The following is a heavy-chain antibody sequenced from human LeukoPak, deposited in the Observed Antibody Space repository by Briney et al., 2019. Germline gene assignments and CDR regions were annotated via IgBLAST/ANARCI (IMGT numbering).Heavy chain of an antibody. D-gene: IGHD3-22*01. CDR2: INHSGST. V-gene: IGHV4-34*01. CDR3: ARRTPRNYYPLYYYMDV. J-gene: IGHJ6*03. Sequence: PSETLSLTCAVYGGSFSGYYWSWIRQPPGKGLEWIGEINHSGSTNYNPSLKSRVTISVDTSKNQFSLKLSSVTAADTAVYYCARRTPRNYYPLYYYMDVWGKGTTVTISS. CDR1: GGSFSGYY.